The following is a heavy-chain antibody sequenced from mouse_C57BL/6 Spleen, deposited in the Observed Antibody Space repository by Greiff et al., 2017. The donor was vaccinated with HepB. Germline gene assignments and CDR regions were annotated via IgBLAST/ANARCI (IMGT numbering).Heavy chain of an antibody. CDR3: ARDLDYGSSYDY. V-gene: IGHV3-6*01. CDR2: ISYDGSN. D-gene: IGHD1-1*01. Sequence: EVKLQESGPGLVKPSQSLSLTCSVTGYSITSGYYWNWIRQFPGNKLEWMGYISYDGSNNYNPSLKNRISITRDTSKNQFFLKLNSVTTEDTATYYCARDLDYGSSYDYWGQGTTLTVSS. J-gene: IGHJ2*01. CDR1: GYSITSGYY.